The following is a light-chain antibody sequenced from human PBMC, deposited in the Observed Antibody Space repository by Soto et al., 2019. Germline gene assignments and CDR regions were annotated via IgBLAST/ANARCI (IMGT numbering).Light chain of an antibody. V-gene: IGKV3-20*01. Sequence: IVLTQSPGTLSLSPGEGATLSCRASQSVNRRSLAWYQQKPGQAPRLLISRISNRATGIPDRFSGSGSGAVFTLTISRLEPEDFAVYYCQQYDNSRTFGQGTKVDIK. CDR1: QSVNRRS. J-gene: IGKJ1*01. CDR2: RIS. CDR3: QQYDNSRT.